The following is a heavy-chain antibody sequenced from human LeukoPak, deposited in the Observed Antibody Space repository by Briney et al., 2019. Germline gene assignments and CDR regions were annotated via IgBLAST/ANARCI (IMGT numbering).Heavy chain of an antibody. V-gene: IGHV3-33*08. CDR2: ITYDGSRA. J-gene: IGHJ4*02. Sequence: GGSLRLSCAASGFTFTTYAMSWVRQTPGKGLEWVAVITYDGSRAFYADSVKGRFTISRDNSKNTMSVQMDDLRAEDTAVYYCTRYNNDHFDYWGQGTLVTVSS. D-gene: IGHD1-14*01. CDR3: TRYNNDHFDY. CDR1: GFTFTTYA.